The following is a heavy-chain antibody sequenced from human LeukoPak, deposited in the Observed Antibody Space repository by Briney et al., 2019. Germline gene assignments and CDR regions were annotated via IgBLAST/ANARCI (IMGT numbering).Heavy chain of an antibody. J-gene: IGHJ6*02. CDR1: GFTFSSYA. V-gene: IGHV3-23*01. Sequence: GGSLRLSCAASGFTFSSYAMSWVRQAPGKGLEWVSAISGSGSSTYYADSVKGRFTISRDNSKNTLYLQMNSLRAEDTAVYYCARGTPSSSGWLYYGMDVWGQGTTVTVSS. CDR2: ISGSGSST. CDR3: ARGTPSSSGWLYYGMDV. D-gene: IGHD6-19*01.